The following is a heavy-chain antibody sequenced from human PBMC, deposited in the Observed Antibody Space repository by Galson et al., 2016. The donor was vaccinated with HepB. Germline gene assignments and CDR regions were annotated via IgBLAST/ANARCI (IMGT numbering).Heavy chain of an antibody. CDR3: AKDPGMFRAYYHMDV. J-gene: IGHJ6*04. D-gene: IGHD3-10*02. CDR2: ISYDGSSK. Sequence: SLRLSCAASGFTFSNYGMHWVRQAPGKGLEWVTIISYDGSSKYYADSVKGRFTVSRDNSTNTLFLQMKSLRTDDTAVYYCAKDPGMFRAYYHMDVWGKGTTVTVSS. CDR1: GFTFSNYG. V-gene: IGHV3-30*18.